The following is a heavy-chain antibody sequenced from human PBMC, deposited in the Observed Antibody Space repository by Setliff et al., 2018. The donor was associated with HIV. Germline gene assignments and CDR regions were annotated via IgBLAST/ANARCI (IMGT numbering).Heavy chain of an antibody. V-gene: IGHV3-74*01. Sequence: PGGSLRLSCAVSPFSFSGDWMHWVRQAPGKGLMWVSHINTDGSDTNYADSVKGRFTISRDNAKNTLYLQMNSLKADDTAVYYCVRGPLNVYGVDVWGQGTTVTVSS. CDR2: INTDGSDT. CDR3: VRGPLNVYGVDV. CDR1: PFSFSGDW. J-gene: IGHJ6*02.